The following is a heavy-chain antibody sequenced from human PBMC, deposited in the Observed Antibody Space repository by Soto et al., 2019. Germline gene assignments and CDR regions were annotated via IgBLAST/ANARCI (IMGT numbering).Heavy chain of an antibody. CDR2: ISYDGSNK. D-gene: IGHD6-19*01. CDR3: AKVSRSGWYWYFDL. V-gene: IGHV3-30*18. J-gene: IGHJ2*01. Sequence: QVQLVESGGGVVQPGRSLRLSCAASGFTFSSYGMHWVRQAPGKGLEWVAVISYDGSNKYYADSVKGRFTISRDNSKNTLYLQMNSLRAEDTAVYYCAKVSRSGWYWYFDLWGRGTLVTVSS. CDR1: GFTFSSYG.